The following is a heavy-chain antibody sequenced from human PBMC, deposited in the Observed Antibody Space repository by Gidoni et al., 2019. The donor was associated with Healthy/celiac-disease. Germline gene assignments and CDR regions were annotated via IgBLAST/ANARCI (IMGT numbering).Heavy chain of an antibody. D-gene: IGHD1-1*01. V-gene: IGHV4-39*01. Sequence: QLQLQESGPGLVKPSETLSLTCTVSGGSISSSSYYWGWIRQPPGKGREWIGSIYYSGSTYYNPSLKSRVNISVDTSKNQFSLKLSSVTAADTAVYYCARHREEPTNFDYWGQGTLVTVSS. CDR1: GGSISSSSYY. CDR3: ARHREEPTNFDY. J-gene: IGHJ4*02. CDR2: IYYSGST.